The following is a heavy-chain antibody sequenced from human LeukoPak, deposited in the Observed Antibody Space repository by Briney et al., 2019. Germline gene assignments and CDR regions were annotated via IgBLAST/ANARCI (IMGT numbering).Heavy chain of an antibody. D-gene: IGHD3-22*01. V-gene: IGHV1-2*02. J-gene: IGHJ4*02. CDR3: ARDPYYYDSSGIFDY. CDR2: INPNSGGT. Sequence: ASVKVSCKASGYTFTGYYMHWVRQAPGQGLEWMGWINPNSGGTNYAQKFQGGVTMTRDTSISTAYMELSRLRSDDTAVYYCARDPYYYDSSGIFDYWGQGTLVTVSS. CDR1: GYTFTGYY.